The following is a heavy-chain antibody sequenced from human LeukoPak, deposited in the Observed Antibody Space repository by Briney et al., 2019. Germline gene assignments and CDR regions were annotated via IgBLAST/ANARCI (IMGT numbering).Heavy chain of an antibody. CDR2: ISYDGTNK. CDR1: GFTFSRYG. V-gene: IGHV3-30*18. D-gene: IGHD1-26*01. J-gene: IGHJ5*02. Sequence: PGGSLRLSCAASGFTFSRYGMHWVRQAPGKGLEWVAVISYDGTNKYYGDSVKDRFTISRDKPKNTLYLQMNSLRAEDTAVYYCAKDQGSGSYFNWFDPWGQGTLVTVSS. CDR3: AKDQGSGSYFNWFDP.